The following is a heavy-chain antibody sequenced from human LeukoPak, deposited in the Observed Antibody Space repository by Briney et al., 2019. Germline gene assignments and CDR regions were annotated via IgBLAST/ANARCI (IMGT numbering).Heavy chain of an antibody. D-gene: IGHD1-26*01. CDR3: AKTTLRWELLQGYYFDY. CDR2: ISGSGGST. J-gene: IGHJ4*02. Sequence: PGGSLRLSCAASGFTFSSYAMSWVRQAPGKGLEWVSAISGSGGSTYYADSVKGRFTISRDNSKNTLYLQMNSLRAEDTDVYYCAKTTLRWELLQGYYFDYWGQGTLVTVSS. CDR1: GFTFSSYA. V-gene: IGHV3-23*01.